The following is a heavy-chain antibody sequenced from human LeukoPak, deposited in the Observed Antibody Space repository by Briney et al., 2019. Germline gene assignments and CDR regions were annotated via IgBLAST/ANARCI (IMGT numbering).Heavy chain of an antibody. CDR1: GGSISSGDYY. J-gene: IGHJ5*02. V-gene: IGHV4-30-4*01. D-gene: IGHD4-17*01. CDR3: ARVSITPYGDYGFDWFDP. CDR2: IYYSGST. Sequence: KPSQTLSLTCTVSGGSISSGDYYWSRIRQPPGKGLEWIGYIYYSGSTYYNPSLKSRVTISVDTSKNQFSLELSSVTAADTAVYYCARVSITPYGDYGFDWFDPWGQGTLVTVSS.